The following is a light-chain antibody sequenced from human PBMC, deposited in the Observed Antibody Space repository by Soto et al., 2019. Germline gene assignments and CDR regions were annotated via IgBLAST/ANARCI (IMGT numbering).Light chain of an antibody. CDR1: QSISSW. Sequence: DIQMTQSPSTLSASVGDRVTITCRASQSISSWLAWYQQKPGKAPKLLIYKASSLDSGVPSRFSGSGSGTEFTLTISSLQPYDFATFYCQQYNSYSRTCGQGTKVEIK. CDR3: QQYNSYSRT. CDR2: KAS. J-gene: IGKJ1*01. V-gene: IGKV1-5*03.